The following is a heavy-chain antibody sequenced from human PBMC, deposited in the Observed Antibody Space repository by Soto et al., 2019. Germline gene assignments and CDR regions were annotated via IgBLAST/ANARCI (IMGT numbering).Heavy chain of an antibody. Sequence: KQSQTLSLTCAVYGGSFSGYYWSWIRQPPGKGLEWIGEINHSGSTNYNPSLKSRVTISVDTSKNQFSLKLSSVTAADTAVYYCARPLGYCSGGSCYDAFDIWGQGTMVTVSS. CDR1: GGSFSGYY. J-gene: IGHJ3*02. V-gene: IGHV4-34*01. CDR3: ARPLGYCSGGSCYDAFDI. CDR2: INHSGST. D-gene: IGHD2-15*01.